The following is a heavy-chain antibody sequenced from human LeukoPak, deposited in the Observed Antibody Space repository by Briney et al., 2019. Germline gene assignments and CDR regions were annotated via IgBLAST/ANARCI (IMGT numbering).Heavy chain of an antibody. Sequence: QPGRSLRLSCAASGFTFSSYGMHWVRQAPGKGLEWVAVISYGGSNKYYADSVKGRFTISRDLSKNTLYLQMNSLRAEDTALYYCARKYSGTNPFDYWGQGTLVTVSS. J-gene: IGHJ4*02. CDR2: ISYGGSNK. V-gene: IGHV3-30*03. CDR1: GFTFSSYG. CDR3: ARKYSGTNPFDY. D-gene: IGHD1-26*01.